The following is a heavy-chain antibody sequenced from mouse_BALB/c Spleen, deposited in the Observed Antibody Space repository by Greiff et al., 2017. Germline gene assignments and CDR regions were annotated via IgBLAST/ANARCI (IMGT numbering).Heavy chain of an antibody. Sequence: EVQGVESGGGLVKPGGSLKLSCAASGFAFSSYDMSWVRQTPEKRLEWVAYISSGGGSTYYPDTVKGRFTISRDNAKNTLYLQMSSLKSEDTAMYYCARHGITTDAMDYWGQGTSVTVSS. V-gene: IGHV5-12-1*01. CDR3: ARHGITTDAMDY. CDR2: ISSGGGST. CDR1: GFAFSSYD. J-gene: IGHJ4*01. D-gene: IGHD2-4*01.